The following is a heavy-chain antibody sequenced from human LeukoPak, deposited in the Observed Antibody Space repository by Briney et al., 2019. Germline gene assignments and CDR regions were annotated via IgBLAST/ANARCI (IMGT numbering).Heavy chain of an antibody. Sequence: GGSLRLSCAASGFIFSSNYMSWVRQAPGKGLEWVSSISSSSSYIYYADSVKGRFTISRDNAKNSLYLHMNSLRAEDTAVYYCARDSSGWNFDYWGQGTLVTVSS. V-gene: IGHV3-21*01. CDR1: GFIFSSNY. CDR2: ISSSSSYI. D-gene: IGHD6-19*01. J-gene: IGHJ4*02. CDR3: ARDSSGWNFDY.